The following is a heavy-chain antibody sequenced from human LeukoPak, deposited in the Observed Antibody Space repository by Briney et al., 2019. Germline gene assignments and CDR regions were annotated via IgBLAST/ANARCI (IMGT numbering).Heavy chain of an antibody. CDR3: ARITMVRGVHNFDY. J-gene: IGHJ4*02. D-gene: IGHD3-10*01. CDR1: RFIFSSYA. Sequence: GGSLRLSCAASRFIFSSYAMSWVRQAPGKGLEWVSGINWNGGSTGYADSVKGRFTISRDNAKNSLYLQMNSLRAEDTALYHCARITMVRGVHNFDYWGQGTLVTVSS. V-gene: IGHV3-20*01. CDR2: INWNGGST.